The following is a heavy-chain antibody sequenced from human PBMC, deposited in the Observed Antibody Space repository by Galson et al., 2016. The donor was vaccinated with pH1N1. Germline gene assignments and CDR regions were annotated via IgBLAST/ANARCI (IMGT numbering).Heavy chain of an antibody. J-gene: IGHJ6*02. Sequence: SLRLSCAASGFTFSRYGMHWVRQAPGKGLEWVAVIWYDGNNKYYADSVKGRFTIPRDNSKNTLYLQMNSLRAEDTAMYYCAKDITTVRGASGAMDVWGQGTTVTVSS. D-gene: IGHD3-10*01. CDR3: AKDITTVRGASGAMDV. CDR2: IWYDGNNK. CDR1: GFTFSRYG. V-gene: IGHV3-30*18.